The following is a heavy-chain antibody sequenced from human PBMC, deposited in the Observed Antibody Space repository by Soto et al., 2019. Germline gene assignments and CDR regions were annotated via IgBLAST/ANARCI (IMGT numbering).Heavy chain of an antibody. CDR3: AKCGSTSCYFFDY. J-gene: IGHJ4*02. D-gene: IGHD2-2*01. V-gene: IGHV3-23*01. Sequence: GGSLRLSCASSRFPFSSSAMIWVRQAPGKGLEWVSAISGSGGSTYYADSVKGRFTISRDNSKNTLYLQMNSLRAEDTAVYYCAKCGSTSCYFFDYWGQGILVTVSS. CDR1: RFPFSSSA. CDR2: ISGSGGST.